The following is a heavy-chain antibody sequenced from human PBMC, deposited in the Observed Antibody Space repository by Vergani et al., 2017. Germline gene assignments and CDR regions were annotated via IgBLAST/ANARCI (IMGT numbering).Heavy chain of an antibody. V-gene: IGHV3-7*04. CDR3: AGDTWVVVGGVINTTKNYCYYGMDV. CDR2: IKQDGSEK. Sequence: EVQLVESGGGLVQPGGSLRLSCAASGFTFSSYWMSWVRQAPGKGLEWVANIKQDGSEKYYVDSVKGRFTISRDNAKNSLYLQMNSLGAEDTAVYYGAGDTWVVVGGVINTTKNYCYYGMDVWGQGTTVTVSS. CDR1: GFTFSSYW. J-gene: IGHJ6*02. D-gene: IGHD3-10*01.